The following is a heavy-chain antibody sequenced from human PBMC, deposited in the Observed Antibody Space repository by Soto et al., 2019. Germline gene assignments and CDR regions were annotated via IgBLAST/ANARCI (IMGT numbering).Heavy chain of an antibody. Sequence: GGSLRLSCAASGFTFSDHYMDWVRQAPGKGLEWVGRTRNKANSYTTEYAASVKGRFTISRDDSKNSLYLQMNSLKTEDTAVYYCARGAMIVVVPIHYYYYGMDVWGQGTTVTVSS. CDR2: TRNKANSYTT. D-gene: IGHD3-22*01. CDR3: ARGAMIVVVPIHYYYYGMDV. CDR1: GFTFSDHY. V-gene: IGHV3-72*01. J-gene: IGHJ6*02.